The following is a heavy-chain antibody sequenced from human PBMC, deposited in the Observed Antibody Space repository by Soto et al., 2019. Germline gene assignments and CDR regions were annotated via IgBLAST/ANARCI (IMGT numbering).Heavy chain of an antibody. CDR1: GVRFRNHD. CDR2: ITTGGNA. Sequence: GGSQRLSSAASGVRFRNHDMHWVRQPKGKGLEWVSGITTGGNAYFADSVKGRFSISRENAKNSFYLQTSSLRAEDTAMYYCVRVNADAYDVWGQGTMVTVSS. J-gene: IGHJ3*01. CDR3: VRVNADAYDV. V-gene: IGHV3-13*01.